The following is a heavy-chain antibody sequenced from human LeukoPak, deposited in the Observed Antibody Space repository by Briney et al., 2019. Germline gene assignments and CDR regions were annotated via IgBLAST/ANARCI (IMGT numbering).Heavy chain of an antibody. Sequence: GGSLRLSCAASGFTFSSYAMHWVRQAPGKGLEWVAVISYDGSNKYYADSVKGRFTISRDNSKNTLYLQMNSLRAEDTAVYYCARELFPVVKYHFDYWGQGTLVTVSS. D-gene: IGHD2-21*01. CDR2: ISYDGSNK. J-gene: IGHJ4*02. CDR3: ARELFPVVKYHFDY. V-gene: IGHV3-30-3*01. CDR1: GFTFSSYA.